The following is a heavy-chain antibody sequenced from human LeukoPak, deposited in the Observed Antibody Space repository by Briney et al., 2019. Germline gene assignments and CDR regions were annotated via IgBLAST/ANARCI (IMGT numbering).Heavy chain of an antibody. Sequence: SETLSLTCTVSGGSISSYYWSWIRQPPGKGLEWIGYIYYSGSTNYNPSLKSRVTISVDTSKNQFSLKLSSVTAADTAVYYCARDSGYCSSTSCYAWSYYYYGMDVWGKGTTVTVSS. CDR2: IYYSGST. D-gene: IGHD2-2*01. CDR3: ARDSGYCSSTSCYAWSYYYYGMDV. CDR1: GGSISSYY. J-gene: IGHJ6*04. V-gene: IGHV4-59*01.